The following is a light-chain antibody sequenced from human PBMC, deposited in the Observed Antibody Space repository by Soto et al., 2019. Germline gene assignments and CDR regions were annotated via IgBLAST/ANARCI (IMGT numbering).Light chain of an antibody. V-gene: IGKV1-5*01. Sequence: DIQMTQSPSTLSASAGDRVTITCLASQSISTLLALYQQKPGKAPKLLIYGASSLASGVPSRFSRSGSGTEFTLTISNLQPEDFATYYCQQYYSHPLTFGQGTRLEIK. CDR3: QQYYSHPLT. CDR2: GAS. J-gene: IGKJ5*01. CDR1: QSISTL.